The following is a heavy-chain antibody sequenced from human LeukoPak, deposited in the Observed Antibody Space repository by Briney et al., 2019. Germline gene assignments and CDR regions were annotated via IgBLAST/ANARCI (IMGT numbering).Heavy chain of an antibody. V-gene: IGHV5-51*01. J-gene: IGHJ6*03. CDR1: GYSFTSYW. CDR3: ARHRSDYYDSIKWGYYMDV. Sequence: GASLQISCKGSGYSFTSYWIGWVRPLPGKGLEWMGIIYPGDSDTRYSPSFQGQVTISADKSISTAYLQWSSLKASDTAMYYCARHRSDYYDSIKWGYYMDVWGKGTTVTVSS. CDR2: IYPGDSDT. D-gene: IGHD3-22*01.